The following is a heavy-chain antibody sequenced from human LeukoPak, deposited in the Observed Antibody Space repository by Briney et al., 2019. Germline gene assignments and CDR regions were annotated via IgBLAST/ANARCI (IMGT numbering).Heavy chain of an antibody. V-gene: IGHV1-8*01. CDR3: ARTPRNGYIEGY. CDR2: MNPNSGDT. J-gene: IGHJ4*02. CDR1: GYTFTSYD. Sequence: ASVKVSCKASGYTFTSYDINWVRQATGQGLEWMGWMNPNSGDTGYAQNFQGRVTMTRDTSISTAYMELSSLRSEDTAVYCCARTPRNGYIEGYWGQGTLVTVSS. D-gene: IGHD5-24*01.